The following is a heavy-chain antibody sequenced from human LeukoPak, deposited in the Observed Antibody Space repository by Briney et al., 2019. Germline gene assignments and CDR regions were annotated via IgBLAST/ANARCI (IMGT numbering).Heavy chain of an antibody. J-gene: IGHJ4*02. Sequence: GRSLRLSCAASGFTFSSYVMQWVRQAPGKGLEWVAAISYDGSNKYYADSVKGRFTISRDNSKNTLYLQMNSLRAEDTAVYYCAKDSYYYDSSGSPGDYWGQGTLVTVSS. CDR1: GFTFSSYV. D-gene: IGHD3-22*01. V-gene: IGHV3-30*18. CDR3: AKDSYYYDSSGSPGDY. CDR2: ISYDGSNK.